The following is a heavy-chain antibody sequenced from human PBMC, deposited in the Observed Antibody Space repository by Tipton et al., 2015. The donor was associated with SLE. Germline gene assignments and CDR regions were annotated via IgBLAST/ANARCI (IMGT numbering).Heavy chain of an antibody. CDR2: IYYSGST. Sequence: TLSLTCAVYGGSFSDYYWSWIRQPPGKGLEWIGYIYYSGSTNYNPSLKSRVTISVDTSKNQFSLKLSSVTAADTAVYYCARVSNYFDYWGQGTLVTVSS. CDR1: GGSFSDYY. V-gene: IGHV4-59*01. J-gene: IGHJ4*02. CDR3: ARVSNYFDY.